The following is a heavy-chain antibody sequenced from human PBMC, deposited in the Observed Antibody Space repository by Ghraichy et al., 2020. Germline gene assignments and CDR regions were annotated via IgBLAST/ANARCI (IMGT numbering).Heavy chain of an antibody. D-gene: IGHD3-10*01. CDR3: TTIRRYYYYGMDV. CDR2: IKSKTDGGTT. J-gene: IGHJ6*02. V-gene: IGHV3-15*01. Sequence: GGSLRLSCAASGFTFSNAWMSWVHQAPGKGLEWVGRIKSKTDGGTTDYAAPVKGRFTISRDDSKNTLYLQMNSLKTEDTAVYYCTTIRRYYYYGMDVWGQGTTVTVSS. CDR1: GFTFSNAW.